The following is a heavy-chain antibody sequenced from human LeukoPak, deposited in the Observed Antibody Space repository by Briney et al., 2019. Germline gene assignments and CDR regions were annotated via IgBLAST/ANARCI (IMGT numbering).Heavy chain of an antibody. Sequence: PRGSLRLSCVVSGFTLTTNAMNWVRQAPGKGLEWLSGLTENVGAENVGKAFYAESVRARFTISRDNSKNTLFLHLNTLRAEDTAIYYCAKGAYDYIEMGYFDSWGRGTLVTVSS. CDR1: GFTLTTNA. CDR3: AKGAYDYIEMGYFDS. D-gene: IGHD5-12*01. J-gene: IGHJ4*02. V-gene: IGHV3-23*01. CDR2: LTENVGAENVGKA.